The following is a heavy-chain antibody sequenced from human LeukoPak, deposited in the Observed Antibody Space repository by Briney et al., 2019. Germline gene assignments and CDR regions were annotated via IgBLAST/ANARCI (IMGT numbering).Heavy chain of an antibody. CDR3: ARAHIATGVDY. Sequence: SETLSLTCAVCGGSFGGYYWSWIRQPPGKGLEWIGEINHSGSTNYNPSLKSRVTISVDTSKNQFSLKLSSVTAADTAVYYCARAHIATGVDYWGQGTLVTVSS. CDR1: GGSFGGYY. CDR2: INHSGST. J-gene: IGHJ4*02. D-gene: IGHD6-13*01. V-gene: IGHV4-34*01.